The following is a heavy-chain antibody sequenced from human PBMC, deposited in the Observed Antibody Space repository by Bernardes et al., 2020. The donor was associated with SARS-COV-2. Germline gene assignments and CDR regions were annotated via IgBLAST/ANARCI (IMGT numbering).Heavy chain of an antibody. CDR2: IYYSGST. D-gene: IGHD2-2*01. V-gene: IGHV4-59*01. Sequence: SETLSLTCTVSGGSISGYYWSWIRQPPGKGLEWIGNIYYSGSTSYNPSLESRVTISIDTSNKEFSLKLSSVTAADTALYYCAREFCSSTTCFPYYFDYWGRGTLVTVSS. CDR3: AREFCSSTTCFPYYFDY. J-gene: IGHJ4*02. CDR1: GGSISGYY.